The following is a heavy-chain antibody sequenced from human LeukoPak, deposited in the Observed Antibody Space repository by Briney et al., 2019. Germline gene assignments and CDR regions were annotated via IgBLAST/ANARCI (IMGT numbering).Heavy chain of an antibody. CDR1: GFPFSTYW. CDR3: ARDSSGYQ. V-gene: IGHV3-7*01. Sequence: GVSLRLPCAASGFPFSTYWMIWVRQAPGRGLEWVTNRKEDGSEKYYGDSVKGRFTIARDNAKNSLYLQMNSLRAEDTAVYYCARDSSGYQWGQGTLVTVSS. D-gene: IGHD3-22*01. J-gene: IGHJ4*02. CDR2: RKEDGSEK.